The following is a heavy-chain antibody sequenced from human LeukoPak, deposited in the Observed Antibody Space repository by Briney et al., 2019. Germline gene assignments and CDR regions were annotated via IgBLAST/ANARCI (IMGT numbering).Heavy chain of an antibody. V-gene: IGHV3-66*02. CDR1: GFTVSSNY. CDR2: IYIGGST. CDR3: ARDLVNWFDP. J-gene: IGHJ5*02. Sequence: GGSLRLSCAASGFTVSSNYMSWVRQAPGKGLEWVSVIYIGGSTYYADSVKGRFTISRDNSKNTLYLQMNSLRAEDTAVYYCARDLVNWFDPWGQGTLVTVSS.